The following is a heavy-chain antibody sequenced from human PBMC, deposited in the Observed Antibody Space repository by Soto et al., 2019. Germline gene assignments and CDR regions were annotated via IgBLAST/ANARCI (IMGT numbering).Heavy chain of an antibody. Sequence: GGSLRLSCAASGFTFSSYEMNWVRQAPGKGLEWVSYISSSGSTIYYADSVKGRFTISSDDAKNSLYLQMNSLRAADTAVSYCTSGIVVMVYAPGLGMLVWGQGTMLAIS. CDR2: ISSSGSTI. CDR1: GFTFSSYE. J-gene: IGHJ6*02. V-gene: IGHV3-48*03. CDR3: TSGIVVMVYAPGLGMLV. D-gene: IGHD2-8*01.